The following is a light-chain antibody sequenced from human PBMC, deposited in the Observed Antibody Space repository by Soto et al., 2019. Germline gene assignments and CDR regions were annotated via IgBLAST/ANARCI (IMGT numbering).Light chain of an antibody. CDR3: QQYNTSPWT. J-gene: IGKJ1*01. V-gene: IGKV3-20*01. CDR2: GAS. CDR1: QTVSSAY. Sequence: DTVLTQSPGTLSLSPGERATLSCRASQTVSSAYLAWFQQKPGQAPRLLTYGASSRATGVPDRFSGAGSGTEFTLTISRVAPEDYAVYYCQQYNTSPWTFGQGTKVDIK.